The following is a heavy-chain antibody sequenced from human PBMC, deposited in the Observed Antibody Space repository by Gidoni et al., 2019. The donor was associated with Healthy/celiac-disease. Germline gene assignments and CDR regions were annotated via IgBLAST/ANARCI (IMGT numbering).Heavy chain of an antibody. CDR2: ISYDGSNK. D-gene: IGHD3-3*01. CDR3: AKDPGGFLETLLVGSFDY. J-gene: IGHJ4*02. Sequence: QVQLVESGGGVVQPGRSLRLSCAASGFTFSSHGMHWVRQAPGKGLEWVAVISYDGSNKYYADSVKGRFTISRDNSKNTLYLQMNSLRAEDTAVYYCAKDPGGFLETLLVGSFDYWGQGTLVTVSS. V-gene: IGHV3-30*18. CDR1: GFTFSSHG.